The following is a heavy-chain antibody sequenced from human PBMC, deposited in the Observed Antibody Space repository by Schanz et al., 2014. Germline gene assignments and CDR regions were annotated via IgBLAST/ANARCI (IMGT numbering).Heavy chain of an antibody. Sequence: EVQLLESGGGLVQPGGSLRLSCAASGFTFSGFCMTWVRQAPGKGLEWVANIKKDGSEKYYVDSVKGRFTISRDNAKNSLFLQMNSLRAEDTAVYYCARDLPRTSLFDYWGQGTPITVSS. CDR2: IKKDGSEK. V-gene: IGHV3-7*01. CDR3: ARDLPRTSLFDY. CDR1: GFTFSGFC. J-gene: IGHJ4*02.